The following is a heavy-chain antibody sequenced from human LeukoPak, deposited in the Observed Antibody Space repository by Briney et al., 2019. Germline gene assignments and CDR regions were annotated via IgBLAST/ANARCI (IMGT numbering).Heavy chain of an antibody. CDR2: INGNGDIT. V-gene: IGHV3-23*01. D-gene: IGHD6-13*01. Sequence: GGSLRLSCAASGFTFSSHAMTWVRQAPGKGLEWVAAINGNGDITPHADSVRGRFTISRDNSKNTLYLQMQSLRAEDTAVYYCAKGSSPLGHFDYWGQGTLVTVSS. CDR1: GFTFSSHA. CDR3: AKGSSPLGHFDY. J-gene: IGHJ4*02.